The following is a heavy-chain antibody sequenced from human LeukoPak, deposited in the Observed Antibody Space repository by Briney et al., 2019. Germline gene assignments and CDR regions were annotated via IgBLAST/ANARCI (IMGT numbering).Heavy chain of an antibody. CDR2: IYYSGST. CDR1: GGSISSYY. V-gene: IGHV4-59*01. D-gene: IGHD3-22*01. Sequence: PSETLSLTCTVSGGSISSYYWSWIRQPPGKGLEWIGYIYYSGSTSYNPSLKSRVTISVDTSKNQFSLKLSSVTAADTAVYFCARARNYYDSSDYYYEGDTFDIWGQGTMVTVSS. CDR3: ARARNYYDSSDYYYEGDTFDI. J-gene: IGHJ3*02.